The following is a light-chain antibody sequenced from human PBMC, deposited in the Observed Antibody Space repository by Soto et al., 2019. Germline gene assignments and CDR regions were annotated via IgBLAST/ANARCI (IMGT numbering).Light chain of an antibody. CDR2: EVS. J-gene: IGLJ3*02. CDR3: CSYAGNNTLV. V-gene: IGLV2-23*02. CDR1: SSNVGSYNF. Sequence: QSALARPASVSGSRGKSRAISFTGTSSNVGSYNFVSWYRQYPGKAPELIIYEVSQRPSTFFNRFSGSKSGNTASLTVSGLQSDDEADYYCCSYAGNNTLVFGGGTMVTVL.